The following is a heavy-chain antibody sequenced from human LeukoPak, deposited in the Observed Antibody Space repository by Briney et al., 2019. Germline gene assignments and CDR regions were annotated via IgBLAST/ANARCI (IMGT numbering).Heavy chain of an antibody. CDR3: ATDLEENYYDSSGYFSIP. J-gene: IGHJ5*02. Sequence: SQTLSLTCTVSGGSISSGGYYWSWIRQPPGKGLEWIGEINHSGSTNYNPSLKSRVTISVDTSKNQFSLKLSSVTAADTAVYYCATDLEENYYDSSGYFSIPWGQGTLVTVSS. CDR1: GGSISSGGYY. CDR2: INHSGST. V-gene: IGHV4-30-2*01. D-gene: IGHD3-22*01.